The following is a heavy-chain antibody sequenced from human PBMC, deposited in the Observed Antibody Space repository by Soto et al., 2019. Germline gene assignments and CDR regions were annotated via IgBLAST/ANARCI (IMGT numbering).Heavy chain of an antibody. J-gene: IGHJ6*03. Sequence: QAQLVQSGAEMKKPGASVKVSCKASGYTLSNYGISWVRQAPGQGLEWMGWSSTYNVNTKYAKKCQGRVTMTTDTSTSTAYLELRSLRSDDTAVYYCVRDHHDFSSDYHYYHMDVWGKGTTVTVSS. CDR2: SSTYNVNT. CDR3: VRDHHDFSSDYHYYHMDV. D-gene: IGHD3-3*01. CDR1: GYTLSNYG. V-gene: IGHV1-18*01.